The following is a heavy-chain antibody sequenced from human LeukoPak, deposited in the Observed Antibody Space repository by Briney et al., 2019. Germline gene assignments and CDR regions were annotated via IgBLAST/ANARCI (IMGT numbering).Heavy chain of an antibody. J-gene: IGHJ1*01. V-gene: IGHV3-30*02. D-gene: IGHD2-15*01. CDR3: AKPPAGYCSGGSCYPAEYFQH. CDR1: GFTFSSYG. CDR2: IRYDGSNK. Sequence: GGSLRLSCAASGFTFSSYGMHWVRQAPGKGLEWVAFIRYDGSNKYYADSVKGRFTISRDNSKNTLYLQMNSLRAEDTAVYYCAKPPAGYCSGGSCYPAEYFQHWGQGTLVTVSS.